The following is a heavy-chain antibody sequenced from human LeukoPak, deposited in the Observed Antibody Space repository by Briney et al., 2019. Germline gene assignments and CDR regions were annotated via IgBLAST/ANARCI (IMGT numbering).Heavy chain of an antibody. Sequence: SETLSLTCTVSDGSISSGGYYWSWIRQHPGKGLEWIGYIYYSGSTYYNPSLKSRVTISVDTSKNQFSLKLSSVTAADTAVYYCARESRSWYTIDYWGQGTLVTVSS. CDR2: IYYSGST. CDR1: DGSISSGGYY. J-gene: IGHJ4*02. CDR3: ARESRSWYTIDY. D-gene: IGHD6-13*01. V-gene: IGHV4-31*03.